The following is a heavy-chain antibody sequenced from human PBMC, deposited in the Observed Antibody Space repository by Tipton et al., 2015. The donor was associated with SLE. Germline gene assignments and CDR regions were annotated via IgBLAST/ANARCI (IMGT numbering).Heavy chain of an antibody. Sequence: TLSLTCTVSGGSISSHYWSWIRQPAGKGLEWIGRIYTSGSTNYNPSLKSRVTMSVDTSKNQFSLKLSSVTAADTAVYYCARDHPVAGPFDYWGQGTLVTVSS. CDR2: IYTSGST. V-gene: IGHV4-4*07. D-gene: IGHD6-19*01. CDR3: ARDHPVAGPFDY. CDR1: GGSISSHY. J-gene: IGHJ4*02.